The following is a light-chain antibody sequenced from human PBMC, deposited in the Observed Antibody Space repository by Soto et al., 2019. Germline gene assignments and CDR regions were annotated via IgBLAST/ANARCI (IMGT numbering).Light chain of an antibody. CDR1: SSDVGAYNY. CDR2: DVS. V-gene: IGLV2-14*01. CDR3: SSYTTSANYV. Sequence: QSVLTQPASVSGSPGQSITISCTGTSSDVGAYNYVSWYQQHPGKAPKLMIYDVSNRPSGVSNRFSGSKSGNTASLTISGLQAEDEADYYCSSYTTSANYVFGTGTKVPS. J-gene: IGLJ1*01.